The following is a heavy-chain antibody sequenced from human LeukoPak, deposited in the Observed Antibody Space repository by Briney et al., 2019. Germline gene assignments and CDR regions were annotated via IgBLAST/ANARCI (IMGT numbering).Heavy chain of an antibody. CDR2: IYYSGST. J-gene: IGHJ4*02. CDR1: GGSISSYY. CDR3: ARQWYYDSIDS. Sequence: SETLSLTCTVSGGSISSYYWSWIRQPPGKGLESIGYIYYSGSTNYNPSLKSRITISIDTSKNQFSLRLSSVTAADTAMYYCARQWYYDSIDSWGQGTLVTVSS. D-gene: IGHD3-22*01. V-gene: IGHV4-59*08.